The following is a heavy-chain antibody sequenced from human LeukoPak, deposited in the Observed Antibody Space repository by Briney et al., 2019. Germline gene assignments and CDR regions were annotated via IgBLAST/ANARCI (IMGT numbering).Heavy chain of an antibody. D-gene: IGHD3-10*01. CDR3: AGGSYYGSGSRPGYIEH. CDR1: GGTFSSYA. CDR2: IIPIFGTA. J-gene: IGHJ4*02. Sequence: SVKVSCKASGGTFSSYAISWVRQAPGQGLEWMGGIIPIFGTANYAQKFQGRVTITTDESTSTAYMELSSLRSEDTAVYYCAGGSYYGSGSRPGYIEHWGQGTLVTVSS. V-gene: IGHV1-69*05.